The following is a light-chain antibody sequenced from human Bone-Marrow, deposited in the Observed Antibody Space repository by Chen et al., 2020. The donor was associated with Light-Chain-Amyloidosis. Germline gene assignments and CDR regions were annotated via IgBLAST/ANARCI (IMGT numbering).Light chain of an antibody. J-gene: IGLJ2*01. CDR1: DLPTKY. Sequence: SYELTQPPSVSVSPGQTARITCSGDDLPTKYAYWYQQKPGPAPVLGIHRDTERPSGISDRFSGSSSGTTATLTISGVQAEDEADYHCQSADSSGTYEVIFGGGTKLTVL. CDR2: RDT. V-gene: IGLV3-25*03. CDR3: QSADSSGTYEVI.